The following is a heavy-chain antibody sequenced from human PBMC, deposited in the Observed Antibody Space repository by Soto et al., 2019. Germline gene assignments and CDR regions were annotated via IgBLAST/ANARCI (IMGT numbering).Heavy chain of an antibody. D-gene: IGHD2-2*01. CDR1: GGTFSSYA. Sequence: CKASGGTFSSYAISWVRQAPGQGLEWMGGIIPIFGTANYAQKFQGRVTITADESTSTAYMELSSLRSEDTAVYYCARARKRGYCSSTSFRAPRVYYYYGMDVWGQGTRVTVSS. J-gene: IGHJ6*02. V-gene: IGHV1-69*01. CDR2: IIPIFGTA. CDR3: ARARKRGYCSSTSFRAPRVYYYYGMDV.